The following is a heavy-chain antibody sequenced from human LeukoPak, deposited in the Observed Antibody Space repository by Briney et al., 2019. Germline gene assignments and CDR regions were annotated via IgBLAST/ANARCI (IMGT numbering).Heavy chain of an antibody. V-gene: IGHV4-38-2*02. D-gene: IGHD6-19*01. Sequence: PSETLSLTCTVSGYSISSGYYWGWIRQPPGKGLEWIGSIYHSGSTYYNPSLKSRVTISVDTSKNQFSLKLSSVTAADTAVYYCARIYKSGWYPYYFDYWGQGTLVTVSS. CDR1: GYSISSGYY. CDR2: IYHSGST. J-gene: IGHJ4*02. CDR3: ARIYKSGWYPYYFDY.